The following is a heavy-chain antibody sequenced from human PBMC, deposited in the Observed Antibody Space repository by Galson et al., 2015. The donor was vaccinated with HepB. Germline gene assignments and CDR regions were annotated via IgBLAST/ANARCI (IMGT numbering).Heavy chain of an antibody. CDR3: AREKNIAALATLDY. CDR2: IWYDGSNK. Sequence: SLRLSCAASGFTFRNYGMHWGRQAPGKGLEWVAVIWYDGSNKYYADSVKGRFTISRDNSKNTLYLQMNSLRAEDTAVYYCAREKNIAALATLDYWGQGTRVTVSS. J-gene: IGHJ4*02. CDR1: GFTFRNYG. V-gene: IGHV3-33*01. D-gene: IGHD6-25*01.